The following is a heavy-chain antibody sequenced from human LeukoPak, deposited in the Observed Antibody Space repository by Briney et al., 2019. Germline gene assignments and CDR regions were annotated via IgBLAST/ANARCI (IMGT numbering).Heavy chain of an antibody. J-gene: IGHJ4*02. V-gene: IGHV1-8*03. CDR3: ARTTSFTASGYDY. Sequence: ASVTVSCKASGYTFTNYHINGVRQATGQGLEWMGWMNPNNGDSGYAQKFQGRVTINRDTSINTSYMELRSLRSDDTAVYFCARTTSFTASGYDYWGQGTLVTVSS. CDR1: GYTFTNYH. D-gene: IGHD6-25*01. CDR2: MNPNNGDS.